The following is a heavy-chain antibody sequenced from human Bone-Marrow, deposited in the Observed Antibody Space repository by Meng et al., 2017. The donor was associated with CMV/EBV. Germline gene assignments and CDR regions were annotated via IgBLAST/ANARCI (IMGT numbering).Heavy chain of an antibody. CDR1: GFTFSSYS. J-gene: IGHJ6*02. Sequence: GGSLRLSCAASGFTFSSYSMNWVRQAPGKGLEWVSSISSSSSYIYYADSVKGRFTISRDNAKNPLYLQMNSLRAEDTAVYYCARDRSSYDFWSGYHTYYYYYGTDVWGQGTTVTVSS. CDR2: ISSSSSYI. D-gene: IGHD3-3*01. V-gene: IGHV3-21*01. CDR3: ARDRSSYDFWSGYHTYYYYYGTDV.